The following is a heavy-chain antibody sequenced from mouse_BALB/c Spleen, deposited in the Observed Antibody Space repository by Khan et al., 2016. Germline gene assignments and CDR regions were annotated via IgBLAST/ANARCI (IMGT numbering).Heavy chain of an antibody. V-gene: IGHV3-6*02. Sequence: EVQLQESGPGLVKPSQSLSLTCSVTGYSITSGYYWNWIRQFPGNKLEWMGYISYDGSNNYNPSLKNRISITRDTSKNQFFLKLNSVTTEDTATNCCARAWYFDYWGQGTTLTVSS. J-gene: IGHJ2*01. CDR1: GYSITSGYY. CDR3: ARAWYFDY. CDR2: ISYDGSN.